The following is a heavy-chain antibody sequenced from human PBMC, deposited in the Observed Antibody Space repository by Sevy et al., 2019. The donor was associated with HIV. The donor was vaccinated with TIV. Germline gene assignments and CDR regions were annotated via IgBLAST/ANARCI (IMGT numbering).Heavy chain of an antibody. CDR3: ASASNDFWSGYYFY. J-gene: IGHJ4*02. CDR2: ISAYNGNT. V-gene: IGHV1-18*01. CDR1: GYTFTSYG. Sequence: ASVKVSCKASGYTFTSYGISWVRQAPGQGLEWMGWISAYNGNTNYAQKLQGRVTMTTDTSTGTAYMELRSLRSDDTAVYYCASASNDFWSGYYFYWGQGTLVTVSS. D-gene: IGHD3-3*01.